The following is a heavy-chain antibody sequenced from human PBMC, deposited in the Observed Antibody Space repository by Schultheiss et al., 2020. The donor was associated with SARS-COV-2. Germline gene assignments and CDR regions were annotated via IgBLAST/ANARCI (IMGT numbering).Heavy chain of an antibody. CDR1: GFIFNIYA. CDR3: ARGGTLDIVVVPAAINRENWFDP. V-gene: IGHV3-23*01. J-gene: IGHJ5*02. Sequence: GESLKISCAASGFIFNIYAMSWVRQAPGKGLEWVSTITCSDGSTYYADSVKGRFTICRDNSKNTLYLQMNSLRAEDTAVYYCARGGTLDIVVVPAAINRENWFDPWGQGTLVTVSS. D-gene: IGHD2-2*01. CDR2: ITCSDGST.